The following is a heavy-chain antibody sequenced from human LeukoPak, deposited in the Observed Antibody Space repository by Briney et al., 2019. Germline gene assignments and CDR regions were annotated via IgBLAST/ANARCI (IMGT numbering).Heavy chain of an antibody. CDR3: SRGGSTPSWFDP. CDR2: THYSGST. CDR1: GGSISSRGYY. J-gene: IGHJ5*02. Sequence: SQTLSLTCTVSGGSISSRGYYWSWIRQHPGKGLEWIGYTHYSGSTYYNPSLESRLTISVDTSKNQFSLKLSSVTAADTAVYYCSRGGSTPSWFDPWGQGTLVTVSS. D-gene: IGHD2-2*01. V-gene: IGHV4-31*03.